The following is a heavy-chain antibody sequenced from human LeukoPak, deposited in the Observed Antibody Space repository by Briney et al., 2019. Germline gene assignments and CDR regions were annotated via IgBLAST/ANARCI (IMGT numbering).Heavy chain of an antibody. CDR2: IRYDGSNK. CDR3: AKDSVRPGIAVAGGDFDY. V-gene: IGHV3-30*02. J-gene: IGHJ4*02. D-gene: IGHD6-19*01. Sequence: GGSLRLSCAASGFTFSSYGMHWVRQAPGKGLEWVAFIRYDGSNKYYADSVKGRFTISRDNSKNTLYLQMNSLRAEDTAVYYCAKDSVRPGIAVAGGDFDYWGQGTLVTVSS. CDR1: GFTFSSYG.